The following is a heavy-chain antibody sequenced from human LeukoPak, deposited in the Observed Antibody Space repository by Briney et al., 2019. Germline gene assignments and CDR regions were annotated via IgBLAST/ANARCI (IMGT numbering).Heavy chain of an antibody. Sequence: GGSLRLSCAASVFTFSSYSMNWVRQAPGKGLEWVSYISSSSSTIYYADSVKGRFTISRDNAKNSLYLQMNSLRAEDTAVYYCARGDRGQWLEPDYWGQGTLVTVSS. V-gene: IGHV3-48*04. CDR2: ISSSSSTI. CDR3: ARGDRGQWLEPDY. D-gene: IGHD6-19*01. CDR1: VFTFSSYS. J-gene: IGHJ4*02.